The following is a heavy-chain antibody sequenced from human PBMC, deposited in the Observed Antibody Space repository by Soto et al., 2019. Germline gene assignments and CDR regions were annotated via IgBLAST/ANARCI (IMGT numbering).Heavy chain of an antibody. V-gene: IGHV3-9*01. CDR1: GFIFDDYA. Sequence: PGGSLRLSCAASGFIFDDYAMHWVRQTPGKGLEWVSGITWNGVAMGYADSVKGRFTISRDDAKNSLYLQMNSLRPEDTALYYYAKSFLATRHLYQYMDVWGKGTTVTVSS. CDR3: AKSFLATRHLYQYMDV. J-gene: IGHJ6*03. CDR2: ITWNGVAM.